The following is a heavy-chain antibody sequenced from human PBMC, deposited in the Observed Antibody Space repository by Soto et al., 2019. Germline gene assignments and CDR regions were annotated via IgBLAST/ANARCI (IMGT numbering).Heavy chain of an antibody. D-gene: IGHD2-21*01. CDR3: APPPYSVISN. CDR2: IRGDGDTT. CDR1: GFIFSNYG. J-gene: IGHJ4*02. V-gene: IGHV3-23*01. Sequence: EAQLFDSGGGLVQPGGSLRLSCAASGFIFSNYGMSWVRQAPGKGLEWVSLIRGDGDTTYYADSVKGRFTISRDNSKSILYLQMTSLTAEDSTVYYCAPPPYSVISNGGQGTLVTVSS.